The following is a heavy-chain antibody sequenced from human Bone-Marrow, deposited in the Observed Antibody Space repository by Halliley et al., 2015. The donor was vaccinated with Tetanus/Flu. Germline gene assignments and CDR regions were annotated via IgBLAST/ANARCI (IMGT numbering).Heavy chain of an antibody. Sequence: QLVQSGAEVKKPGASVKVSCKASGYTFTTYDINWVRQATGHGLEWMGWMNPKTGNTGFAQRFKGRVTMTRNTSISTAYMELSSLTYGDTAIYYWARARGWTYLSDPWGQGTLVTVSS. D-gene: IGHD1-26*01. CDR1: GYTFTTYD. CDR3: ARARGWTYLSDP. CDR2: MNPKTGNT. J-gene: IGHJ5*02. V-gene: IGHV1-8*01.